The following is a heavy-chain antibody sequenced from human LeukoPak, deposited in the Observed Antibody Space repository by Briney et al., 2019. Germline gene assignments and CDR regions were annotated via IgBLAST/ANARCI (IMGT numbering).Heavy chain of an antibody. CDR3: VRDRFFAFDI. V-gene: IGHV3-43*02. Sequence: GGSLRLSCAAPGLITDDYAIHWVRQAPGKGLEWVSLISGDGGSTFYADSVRGRFTISRDNANNSLYLQMNSLRDEDTALYYCVRDRFFAFDIWGQGTMVTVSS. CDR2: ISGDGGST. J-gene: IGHJ3*02. CDR1: GLITDDYA.